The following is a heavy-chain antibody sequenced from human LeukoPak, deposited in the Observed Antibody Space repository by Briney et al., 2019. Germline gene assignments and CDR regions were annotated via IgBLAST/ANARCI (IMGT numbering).Heavy chain of an antibody. J-gene: IGHJ4*02. Sequence: GASVKVSCKASGYTFTSYYMHWVRQATGQGLEWMGWMNPNSGNTGYAQKFQGRVTMTRNTSISTAYMELSSLRSEDTAVYYCARGVWFGELLLWGQGTLVTVSS. D-gene: IGHD3-10*01. CDR2: MNPNSGNT. CDR3: ARGVWFGELLL. V-gene: IGHV1-8*02. CDR1: GYTFTSYY.